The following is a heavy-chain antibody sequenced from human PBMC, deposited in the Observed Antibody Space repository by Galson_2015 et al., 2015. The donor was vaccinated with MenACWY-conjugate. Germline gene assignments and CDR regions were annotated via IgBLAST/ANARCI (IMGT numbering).Heavy chain of an antibody. J-gene: IGHJ4*02. CDR2: INNDGTTT. D-gene: IGHD5/OR15-5a*01. V-gene: IGHV3-74*01. CDR3: ARGGFYESIDF. Sequence: QAPGKWLVWVSHINNDGTTTNYADSVKGRFTISRDNAKNTLFLQMNSLRAEDRAVYYCARGGFYESIDFWGQGTLVAVSS.